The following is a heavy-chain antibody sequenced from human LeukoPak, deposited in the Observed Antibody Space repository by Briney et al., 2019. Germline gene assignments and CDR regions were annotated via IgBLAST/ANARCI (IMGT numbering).Heavy chain of an antibody. D-gene: IGHD6-13*01. CDR3: AALYSSSWYNGMDV. CDR1: GGSISSGSYY. J-gene: IGHJ6*02. CDR2: IYYSGST. V-gene: IGHV4-39*01. Sequence: KPSETLSLTCTVSGGSISSGSYYWGWIRQPPGKGLEWIGTIYYSGSTFYNPSLKSRVTTSVDTSKNQFSLKLSSVTAADTAVYYCAALYSSSWYNGMDVWGQGTTVTVSS.